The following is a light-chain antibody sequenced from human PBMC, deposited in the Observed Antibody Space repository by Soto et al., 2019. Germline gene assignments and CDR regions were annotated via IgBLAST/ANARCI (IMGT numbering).Light chain of an antibody. J-gene: IGLJ3*02. CDR3: AAWHDRRNAWV. CDR1: SSQIGSNT. V-gene: IGLV1-44*01. Sequence: QSVLTQPPSLSGTPGQRVTISCSGSSSQIGSNTVSWYQQLPGKAPKLLIYDNDRRPSGVPDRFSGSKSGTSGSLAISDLHSEDEAEYFCAAWHDRRNAWVFGGGTKLTVL. CDR2: DND.